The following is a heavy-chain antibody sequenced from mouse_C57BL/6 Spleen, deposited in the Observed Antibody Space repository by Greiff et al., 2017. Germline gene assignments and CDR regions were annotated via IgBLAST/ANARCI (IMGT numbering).Heavy chain of an antibody. CDR2: INYDGSST. J-gene: IGHJ2*01. Sequence: EVKLMESEGGLVQPGSSMKLSCTASGFTFSDYYMAWVRQVPEKGLEWVANINYDGSSTYYLDSLKSRFIISRDNAKNILYLQMSSLKSEDTATYYCAREIANLYYFDYWGQGTTLTVSS. V-gene: IGHV5-16*01. CDR3: AREIANLYYFDY. CDR1: GFTFSDYY. D-gene: IGHD1-1*01.